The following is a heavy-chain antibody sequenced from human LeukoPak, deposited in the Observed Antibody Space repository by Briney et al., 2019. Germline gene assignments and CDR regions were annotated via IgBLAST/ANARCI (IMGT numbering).Heavy chain of an antibody. V-gene: IGHV4-38-2*01. Sequence: SETLSLTCSVSGYSFTSGHYCGWIRQPPGKGLEWIANIYHTGSAHYNPSLKSRVTISVDTSKNQFSLKLSSVTAADTAVYYCARYCTSTTCILRGFDYWGQGTLVTVSS. CDR2: IYHTGSA. J-gene: IGHJ4*02. D-gene: IGHD2-2*01. CDR1: GYSFTSGHY. CDR3: ARYCTSTTCILRGFDY.